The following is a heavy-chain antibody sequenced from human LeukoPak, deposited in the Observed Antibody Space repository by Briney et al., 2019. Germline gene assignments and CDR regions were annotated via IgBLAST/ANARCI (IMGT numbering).Heavy chain of an antibody. D-gene: IGHD3-22*01. CDR1: GFTFSSYE. Sequence: QTGGSLRLSCAASGFTFSSYEMNWVRQAPGKGLEWVSYISISGSTIHYADSVKGRFTISRNNAKNALYLQMNSLRAEDTAVYYCASPYYDSSGLDYWGQGTLATVSS. J-gene: IGHJ4*02. V-gene: IGHV3-48*03. CDR2: ISISGSTI. CDR3: ASPYYDSSGLDY.